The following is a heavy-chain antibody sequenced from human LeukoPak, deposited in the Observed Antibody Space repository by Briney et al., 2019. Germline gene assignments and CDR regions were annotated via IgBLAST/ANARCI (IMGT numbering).Heavy chain of an antibody. CDR3: ARGGTVGSGSAQHTTLYY. CDR2: LHASGRT. J-gene: IGHJ4*02. CDR1: GRTIRPYH. D-gene: IGHD3-10*01. V-gene: IGHV4-4*07. Sequence: SVTLSLTCTVSGRTIRPYHWRWLPQSTGKALEGVVHLHASGRTNYHPFLEGRVIISVDKSKIQFSLNLTSVTAADTAIYYCARGGTVGSGSAQHTTLYYWGQGALVTVSS.